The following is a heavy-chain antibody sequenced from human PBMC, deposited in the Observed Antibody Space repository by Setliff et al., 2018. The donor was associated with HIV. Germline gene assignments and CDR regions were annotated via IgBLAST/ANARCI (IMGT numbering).Heavy chain of an antibody. V-gene: IGHV4-30-4*08. CDR1: AGSISSGDYY. CDR3: ARRRETIVVVIGNPNWYFDL. Sequence: SETLSLTCPVSAGSISSGDYYWRWIRQPPGKGLECIGNIYDSESTYYNPSLKRRVTITVDTSKDHFSLRLSSVTAADSAVYYCARRRETIVVVIGNPNWYFDLWGRGTLVTVSS. D-gene: IGHD2-21*01. CDR2: IYDSEST. J-gene: IGHJ2*01.